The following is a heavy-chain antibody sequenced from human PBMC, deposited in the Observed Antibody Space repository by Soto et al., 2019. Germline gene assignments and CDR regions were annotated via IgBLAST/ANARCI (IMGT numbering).Heavy chain of an antibody. CDR1: GGSISSYY. Sequence: SETLSLTCTVSGGSISSYYWSWIRQPPGKGLEWIGYIYYSRSTNYNPSLKSRVTISVDTSKNQFSLKLSSVTAADTAVYYCARAYGDFLFDYWGQGTLVTVSS. CDR3: ARAYGDFLFDY. J-gene: IGHJ4*02. V-gene: IGHV4-59*12. CDR2: IYYSRST. D-gene: IGHD4-17*01.